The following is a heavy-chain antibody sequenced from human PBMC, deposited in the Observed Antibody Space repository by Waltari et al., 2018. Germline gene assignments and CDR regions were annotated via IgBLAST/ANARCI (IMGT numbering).Heavy chain of an antibody. CDR1: GFTPHDYA. CDR3: IKETNPGGVDV. V-gene: IGHV3-9*02. Sequence: EMQLVESGGDLVQPGRSLRLSCAASGFTPHDYAMHWVRQAPGRGLEWGSGIYWNSDRIDYGDSVKGRFTISRDNANNSLYLQMNSLRPEDTAFYYCIKETNPGGVDVWGQGTTVTVTS. CDR2: IYWNSDRI. J-gene: IGHJ6*02.